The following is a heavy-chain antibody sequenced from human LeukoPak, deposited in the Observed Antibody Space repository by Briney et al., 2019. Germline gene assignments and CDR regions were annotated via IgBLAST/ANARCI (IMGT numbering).Heavy chain of an antibody. V-gene: IGHV3-21*01. J-gene: IGHJ6*02. CDR3: ASRGTSAYYYYGMDV. D-gene: IGHD1-26*01. Sequence: PGGSLRLSCAASGFTFSSYSMNWVRQAPGKGLEWVSSISSSSSYIYYADSVKGRFTISRDDAKNSLYLQMNSLRAEDTAVYYCASRGTSAYYYYGMDVWGQGTTVTVSS. CDR2: ISSSSSYI. CDR1: GFTFSSYS.